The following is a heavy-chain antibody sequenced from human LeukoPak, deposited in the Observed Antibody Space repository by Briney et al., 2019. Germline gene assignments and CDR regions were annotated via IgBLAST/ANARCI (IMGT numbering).Heavy chain of an antibody. Sequence: PSGTLSLTCAVSGGSISSSNWWSWVRQPPGKGLEWIGEIYHSGSTNYNPSLKSRVTMSVDTSKNQFSLKLSSVTAADTAVYYCARDYRSSSWNDAFDIWGQGTMVTVSS. J-gene: IGHJ3*02. CDR1: GGSISSSNW. V-gene: IGHV4-4*02. CDR2: IYHSGST. D-gene: IGHD6-13*01. CDR3: ARDYRSSSWNDAFDI.